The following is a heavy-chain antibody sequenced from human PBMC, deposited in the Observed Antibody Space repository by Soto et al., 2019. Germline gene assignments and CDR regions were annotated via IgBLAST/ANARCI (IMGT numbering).Heavy chain of an antibody. Sequence: GGSLRLSCAASGFTFSSYSMNWVRQAPGKGLEWVSSISSSSSYIYYADSVKGRFTMSSNNAKNSLYLKMNSLRAVDTAVYYCAGVLQLVRGSAYYYMDVWGKGTTVTVSS. CDR1: GFTFSSYS. CDR3: AGVLQLVRGSAYYYMDV. V-gene: IGHV3-21*01. D-gene: IGHD6-13*01. CDR2: ISSSSSYI. J-gene: IGHJ6*03.